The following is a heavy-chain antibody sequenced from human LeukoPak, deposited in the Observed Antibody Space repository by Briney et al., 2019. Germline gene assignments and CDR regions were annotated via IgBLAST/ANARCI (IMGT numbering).Heavy chain of an antibody. CDR2: MNPNSGGT. J-gene: IGHJ4*02. Sequence: ASVKVSCKASGYTFTSYDINWVRQATGQGLEWMGWMNPNSGGTNYAQKFQGRVTMTRDTSISTAYMELSRLRSDDTAVYYCVLLGGSGWYVRYDYWAREPWSPSPQ. D-gene: IGHD6-19*01. V-gene: IGHV1-2*02. CDR1: GYTFTSYD. CDR3: VLLGGSGWYVRYDY.